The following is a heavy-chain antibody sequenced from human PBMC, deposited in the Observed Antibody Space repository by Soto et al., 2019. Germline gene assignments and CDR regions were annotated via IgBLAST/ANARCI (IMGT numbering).Heavy chain of an antibody. CDR3: ARVTYSSSWYPNY. J-gene: IGHJ4*02. D-gene: IGHD6-13*01. CDR2: IYYSGST. Sequence: SETLSLTCTVSGGSISSYYWSWIRQPPGKGLEWIGYIYYSGSTNYNPSLKSRVTISVDTSKNQFSLKLSSVTAADTAVYYCARVTYSSSWYPNYWGQGTLVTVSS. CDR1: GGSISSYY. V-gene: IGHV4-59*01.